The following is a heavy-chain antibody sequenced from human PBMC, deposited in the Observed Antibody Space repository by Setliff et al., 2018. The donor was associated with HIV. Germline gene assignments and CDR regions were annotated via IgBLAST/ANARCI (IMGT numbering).Heavy chain of an antibody. Sequence: PSETLSLTCVVYGGSFPAYYWNWIRQPAGKGLEWIGEINYEGDTTYNPSLKSRVNMFIDTSKKQFSLKVASVTAADTAVYYCVRQHGDYAFDPWGQGTLVTVSS. CDR3: VRQHGDYAFDP. CDR2: INYEGDT. D-gene: IGHD4-17*01. CDR1: GGSFPAYY. J-gene: IGHJ5*02. V-gene: IGHV4-34*01.